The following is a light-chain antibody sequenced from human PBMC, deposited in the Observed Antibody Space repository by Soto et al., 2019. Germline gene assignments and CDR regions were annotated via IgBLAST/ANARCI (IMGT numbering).Light chain of an antibody. CDR3: TSYAGTYSFFYV. V-gene: IGLV2-8*01. CDR2: EVS. CDR1: SSDVGAYNY. Sequence: QSVLTQPPSASGYPGQSVTISCTGTSSDVGAYNYVSWYQQLPGKAPKLIIYEVSKRPSGVPDRFSGSKSGNTASLTVSGLQAEDEADYYCTSYAGTYSFFYVFGTGTKVTVL. J-gene: IGLJ1*01.